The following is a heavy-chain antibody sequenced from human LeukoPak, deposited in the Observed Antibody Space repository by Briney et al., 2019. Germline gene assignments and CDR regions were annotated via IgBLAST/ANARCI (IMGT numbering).Heavy chain of an antibody. V-gene: IGHV3-74*01. D-gene: IGHD1-26*01. J-gene: IGHJ4*02. Sequence: GGSLRLSCAASGFTFSYYWMHWGRQAPGKGLVWVSRINNDGSNTNYADSVKGRFTISRDNAKNTLYLQMNSLRAEDTAVYYCASPVGATSPFDYWGQGTLVTVSS. CDR2: INNDGSNT. CDR3: ASPVGATSPFDY. CDR1: GFTFSYYW.